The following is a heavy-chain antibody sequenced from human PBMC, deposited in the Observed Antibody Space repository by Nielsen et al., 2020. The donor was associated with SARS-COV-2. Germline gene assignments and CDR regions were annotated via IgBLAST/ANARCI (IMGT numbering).Heavy chain of an antibody. CDR3: ARLGSRWLQFPDY. J-gene: IGHJ4*02. CDR2: IYYSGST. V-gene: IGHV4-39*01. CDR1: GGSISSSSYY. D-gene: IGHD5-24*01. Sequence: SETLSLTCTVFGGSISSSSYYWGWIRQPPGKGLEWIGSIYYSGSTYYNPSLKSRVTISVDTSKNQFSLKLSSVTAADTAVYYCARLGSRWLQFPDYWGQGTLVTVSS.